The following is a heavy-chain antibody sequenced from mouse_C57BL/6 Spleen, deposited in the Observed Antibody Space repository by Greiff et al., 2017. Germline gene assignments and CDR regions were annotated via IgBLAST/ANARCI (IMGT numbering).Heavy chain of an antibody. V-gene: IGHV1-55*01. D-gene: IGHD4-1*01. CDR2: IYPGSGST. J-gene: IGHJ2*01. Sequence: QVQLQQPGAELVKPGASVKMSCKASGYTFTRYWITWVKQRPGQGLEWIGDIYPGSGSTNYNEKFKSKATLTVDTSSSTAYLQLSSLTSEDSAVYYCAREGNWDGSLDYWGQGTTLTVSS. CDR3: AREGNWDGSLDY. CDR1: GYTFTRYW.